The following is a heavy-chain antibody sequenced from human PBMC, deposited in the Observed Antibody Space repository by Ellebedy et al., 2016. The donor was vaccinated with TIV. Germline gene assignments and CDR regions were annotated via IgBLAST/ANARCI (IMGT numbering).Heavy chain of an antibody. CDR3: TKFTHWYFDL. CDR1: TFTFTSYW. Sequence: GESLKISCAASTFTFTSYWMSWVRQAPGKGLEWVANINQDGSEKYYVDSVKGRFTISRDNAKNSLYLQMNSLRAEDTAVYYCTKFTHWYFDLWGRGTLVTVSS. J-gene: IGHJ2*01. CDR2: INQDGSEK. V-gene: IGHV3-7*01.